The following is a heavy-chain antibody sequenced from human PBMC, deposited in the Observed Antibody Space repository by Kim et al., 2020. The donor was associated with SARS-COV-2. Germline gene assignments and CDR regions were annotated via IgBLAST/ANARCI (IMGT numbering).Heavy chain of an antibody. CDR3: ARDIGRVRGVIRPEDY. CDR1: GFTFSSYA. V-gene: IGHV3-30*04. D-gene: IGHD3-10*01. CDR2: ISYDGSNK. Sequence: GGSLRLSCAASGFTFSSYAMHWVRQAPGKGLEWVAVISYDGSNKYYADSVKGRFTISRDNSKNTLYLQMNSLRAEDTAVYYCARDIGRVRGVIRPEDYWGQGTLVTVSS. J-gene: IGHJ4*02.